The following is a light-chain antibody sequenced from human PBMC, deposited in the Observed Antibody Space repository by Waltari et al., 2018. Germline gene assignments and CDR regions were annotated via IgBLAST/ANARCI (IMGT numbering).Light chain of an antibody. CDR3: QNHERLPAV. CDR2: GAS. CDR1: QSVSRY. J-gene: IGKJ1*01. V-gene: IGKV3-20*01. Sequence: EIVLTQSPGTLYLSPGERATLSCRASQSVSRYLAWYQQKPGQAPRLLIYGASSRAPGIPDRFSGSGSGTDFSLTISRLEPEDFAVYYCQNHERLPAVFGQGTKVEIK.